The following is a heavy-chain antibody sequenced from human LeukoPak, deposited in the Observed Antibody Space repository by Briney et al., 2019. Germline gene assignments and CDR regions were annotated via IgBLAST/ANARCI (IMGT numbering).Heavy chain of an antibody. CDR3: ARRTVVAATRVIDY. V-gene: IGHV3-21*01. J-gene: IGHJ4*02. CDR1: GFTFSSYS. CDR2: ISSSSNYI. D-gene: IGHD2-15*01. Sequence: PGGSLRLSCAASGFTFSSYSMNWVRQAPGKGLEWVSSISSSSNYIYYADSVKGRFTISRDNAKNSLYLQMNSLRAEDTTVYYCARRTVVAATRVIDYWGQGTLVTVSS.